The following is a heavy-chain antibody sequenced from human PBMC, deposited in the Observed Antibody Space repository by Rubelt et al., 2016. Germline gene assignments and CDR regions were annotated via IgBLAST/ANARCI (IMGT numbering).Heavy chain of an antibody. Sequence: QVQLVQSGAEVKKPGASVKVSCKASGYSFTSYGISWVRQAPGQGLEWMGWISAYNGNTNNAPKTQGSINITTDTPTSTAYRELRSLRSDDTAVYFCARGPDYGDSGWFDTWGQGTLVTVSS. J-gene: IGHJ5*02. CDR1: GYSFTSYG. V-gene: IGHV1-18*01. D-gene: IGHD4-17*01. CDR2: ISAYNGNT. CDR3: ARGPDYGDSGWFDT.